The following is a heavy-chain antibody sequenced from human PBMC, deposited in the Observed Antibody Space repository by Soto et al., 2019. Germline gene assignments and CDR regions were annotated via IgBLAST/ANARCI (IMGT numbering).Heavy chain of an antibody. CDR2: ISSSSSYI. CDR1: GFTFSSFW. J-gene: IGHJ6*02. Sequence: GGSLRLSCAASGFTFSSFWMHWVRQAPGKGLEWVSSISSSSSYIHYADSVKGRFTISRDNAKNSLYLQMNSLRAEDTAVYYCARACSGGSCYSEPHLYYYYGMDVWGQGTTVTVSS. V-gene: IGHV3-21*01. D-gene: IGHD2-15*01. CDR3: ARACSGGSCYSEPHLYYYYGMDV.